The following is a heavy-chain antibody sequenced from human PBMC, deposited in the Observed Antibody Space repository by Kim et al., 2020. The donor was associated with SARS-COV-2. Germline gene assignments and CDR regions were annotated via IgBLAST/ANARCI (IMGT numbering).Heavy chain of an antibody. J-gene: IGHJ5*02. CDR2: IWYDGSNK. Sequence: GGSLRLSCAASGFTFSSYGMHWVRQAPGKGLEWVAVIWYDGSNKYYADSVKGRFTISRDNSKNTLYLQMNSLRAEDTAVYYCAKDLRNRGYSGYEDEWFDPWGQGTLVTVSS. V-gene: IGHV3-33*06. CDR1: GFTFSSYG. D-gene: IGHD5-12*01. CDR3: AKDLRNRGYSGYEDEWFDP.